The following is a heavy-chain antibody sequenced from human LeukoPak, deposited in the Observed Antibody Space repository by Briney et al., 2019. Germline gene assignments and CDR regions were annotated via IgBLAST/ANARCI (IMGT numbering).Heavy chain of an antibody. CDR2: ISGGGGST. CDR1: GFTFSSYV. D-gene: IGHD3-9*01. Sequence: GGSLRLSCAASGFTFSSYVMSWVRQSQGKGLEWVSVISGGGGSTYYADSVKGRFTISRDNSKNTLYLQMNSLRADDTAVYYCAKFYDISTGYSDYWGQGTLVTVSS. J-gene: IGHJ4*02. V-gene: IGHV3-23*01. CDR3: AKFYDISTGYSDY.